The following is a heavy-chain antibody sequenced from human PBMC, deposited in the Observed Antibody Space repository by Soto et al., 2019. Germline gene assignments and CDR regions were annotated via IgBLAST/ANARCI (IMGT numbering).Heavy chain of an antibody. CDR2: ISAYNGNT. CDR3: ARLLGYCSGGSCLLRDGFDP. Sequence: QVQLVQSGAEVKKPGTSVKVSCKASGYTFTSYGISWVRQAPGQGLEWMGWISAYNGNTNYAQKLQGRVTMTTDTSTSTAYMELRSLRSDDTAVYYCARLLGYCSGGSCLLRDGFDPWGQGTLVTVSS. D-gene: IGHD2-15*01. CDR1: GYTFTSYG. J-gene: IGHJ5*02. V-gene: IGHV1-18*04.